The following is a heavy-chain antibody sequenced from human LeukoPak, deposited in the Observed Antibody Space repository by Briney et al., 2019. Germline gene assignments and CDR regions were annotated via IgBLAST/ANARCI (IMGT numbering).Heavy chain of an antibody. J-gene: IGHJ4*02. D-gene: IGHD3-10*01. CDR1: GGSISSSNW. CDR3: AREGYYYGSGSYYWFDY. CDR2: INHSGST. V-gene: IGHV4-4*02. Sequence: SETLSLTCAVSGGSISSSNWWSWVRQPPGKGLEWIGEINHSGSTNYNPSLKSRVTISVDTSKNQFSLKLSSVTAADTAVYYCAREGYYYGSGSYYWFDYWGQGTLVTVSS.